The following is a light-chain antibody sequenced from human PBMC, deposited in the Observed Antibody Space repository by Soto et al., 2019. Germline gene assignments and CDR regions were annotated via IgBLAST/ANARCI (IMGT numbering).Light chain of an antibody. Sequence: EIVLTQSPGTLSLSPGERATLSCRASQSVSSNYLTWYQQKPGQAPRLLIYGASRRATGIPDRFSGSGSGADFTLTISRLEPEDFAVYCWQQYGSSPFTFGPGTKVDIK. CDR2: GAS. V-gene: IGKV3-20*01. J-gene: IGKJ3*01. CDR3: QQYGSSPFT. CDR1: QSVSSNY.